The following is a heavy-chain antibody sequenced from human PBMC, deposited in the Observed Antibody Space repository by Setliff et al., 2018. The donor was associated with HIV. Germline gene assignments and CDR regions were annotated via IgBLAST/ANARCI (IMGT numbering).Heavy chain of an antibody. CDR2: IKSKTDGGTT. D-gene: IGHD4-4*01. CDR1: GFVFEDYA. Sequence: GGSLRLSCVASGFVFEDYAIHWVRQAPGKGLEWVGRIKSKTDGGTTDYAAPVKGRFTISRDDSTNTLYLQMNSLRTEDTALYYCTTASDSTNYDDGFDLWGQGTMVTVSS. V-gene: IGHV3-15*01. J-gene: IGHJ3*01. CDR3: TTASDSTNYDDGFDL.